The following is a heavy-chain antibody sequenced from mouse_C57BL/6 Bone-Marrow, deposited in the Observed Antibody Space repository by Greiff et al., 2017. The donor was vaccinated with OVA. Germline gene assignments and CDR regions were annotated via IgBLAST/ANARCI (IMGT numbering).Heavy chain of an antibody. Sequence: EVMLVESGGDLVKPGGSLKLSCAASGFTFSSYGMSWVRQTPDKRLEWVATISSGGSYTYYPDSVKGRFTISRDNAKNTPYLQMSSLKSEDTAMYYCARHSFAYWGQGTLVTVSA. CDR1: GFTFSSYG. J-gene: IGHJ3*01. V-gene: IGHV5-6*01. CDR2: ISSGGSYT. CDR3: ARHSFAY.